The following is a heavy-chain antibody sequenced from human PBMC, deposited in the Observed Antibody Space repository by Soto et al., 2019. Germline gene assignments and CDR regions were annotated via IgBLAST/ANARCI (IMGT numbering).Heavy chain of an antibody. CDR2: SYYSGTT. J-gene: IGHJ4*02. D-gene: IGHD2-15*01. CDR1: GASISVHSYY. Sequence: SETLSLTCTVSGASISVHSYYWTWIRQPPGKGLEWTGSSYYSGTTYFNPSLKSRVTISVDTSKNQFSLKLSSVTAADTAVYYCARVVGYCSGGSCYLDYWGQGTLVTVSS. CDR3: ARVVGYCSGGSCYLDY. V-gene: IGHV4-39*07.